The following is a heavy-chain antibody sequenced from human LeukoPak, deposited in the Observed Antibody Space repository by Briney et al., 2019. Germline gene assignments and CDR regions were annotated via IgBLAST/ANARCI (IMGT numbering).Heavy chain of an antibody. D-gene: IGHD6-13*01. CDR2: ISSSSSYI. CDR1: GFTFSSYS. Sequence: GGSLRLSCAASGFTFSSYSMNWVRQAPGKGLEWVSSISSSSSYIYYADSVKGRFTISRDNSKNTLYLQMNSLRAEDTAVYYCAKEVMAAAGIDSIDYWGQGTLVTVSS. V-gene: IGHV3-21*04. J-gene: IGHJ4*02. CDR3: AKEVMAAAGIDSIDY.